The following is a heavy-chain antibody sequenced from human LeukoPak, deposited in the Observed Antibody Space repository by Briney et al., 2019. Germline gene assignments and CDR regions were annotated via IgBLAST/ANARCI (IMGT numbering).Heavy chain of an antibody. D-gene: IGHD1-1*01. CDR2: IYYSGST. CDR3: ARGYEVYYFDY. CDR1: GGSTSSYY. V-gene: IGHV4-59*01. J-gene: IGHJ4*02. Sequence: SETLSLTGTVSGGSTSSYYWSWIRQPPGKGLEWIGYIYYSGSTNYNPSLKSRITISVDTSKNQFSLKLSSVTAADTAVYYCARGYEVYYFDYWGQGTLVTVSS.